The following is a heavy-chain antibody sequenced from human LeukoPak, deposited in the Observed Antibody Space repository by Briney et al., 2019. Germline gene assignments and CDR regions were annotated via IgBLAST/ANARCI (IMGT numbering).Heavy chain of an antibody. J-gene: IGHJ3*02. Sequence: GGSLRLSCAASGFTFSSYSMNWVRQAPGKGLEWVSSISSSSSYIYYADPVKGRFTISRDNAKNSLYLQMNSLRAEDTAVYYCARDASVRPYYYDSSGYYGTSGAFDIWGQGTMVTVSS. D-gene: IGHD3-22*01. V-gene: IGHV3-21*01. CDR1: GFTFSSYS. CDR3: ARDASVRPYYYDSSGYYGTSGAFDI. CDR2: ISSSSSYI.